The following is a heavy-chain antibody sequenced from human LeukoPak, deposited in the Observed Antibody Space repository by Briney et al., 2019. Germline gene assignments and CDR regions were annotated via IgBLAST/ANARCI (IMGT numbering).Heavy chain of an antibody. V-gene: IGHV3-74*01. CDR3: AKDHLPGIVVADRDY. Sequence: GGSLRLSCAASGFTFSSYWMHWVRQAPGKGLVWVSRINRDGSSTSYADSVKGRFTISRDNAKNTLYLQINSLRAEDTAVYYCAKDHLPGIVVADRDYWGQGTLVTVSS. CDR2: INRDGSST. D-gene: IGHD6-19*01. J-gene: IGHJ4*02. CDR1: GFTFSSYW.